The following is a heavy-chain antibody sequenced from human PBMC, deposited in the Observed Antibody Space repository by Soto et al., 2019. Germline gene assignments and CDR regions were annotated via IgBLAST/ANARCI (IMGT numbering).Heavy chain of an antibody. V-gene: IGHV4-30-4*01. CDR3: ASRHSSPYFDY. CDR1: GVTIISGDYY. D-gene: IGHD6-13*01. J-gene: IGHJ4*02. Sequence: PSETLSLTCTVSGVTIISGDYYWSWIRQPPGKGLEWIGSIYYSGSTYYNPSLKSRVTISVDTSKNQFSLKLNSVTAADTAVYYCASRHSSPYFDYWGQGTLVTVSS. CDR2: IYYSGST.